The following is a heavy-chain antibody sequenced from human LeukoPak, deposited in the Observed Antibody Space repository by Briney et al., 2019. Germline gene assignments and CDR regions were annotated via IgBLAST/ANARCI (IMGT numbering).Heavy chain of an antibody. D-gene: IGHD2-2*01. J-gene: IGHJ3*02. CDR2: IIPIFGTA. V-gene: IGHV1-69*05. CDR1: GGTFSSYA. Sequence: SVNLSCKASGGTFSSYAISWVRQAPAQGLEWMGGIIPIFGTANYAQKFQGRVTITTDESTSTAYMELSSLRSEDTAAYDCARADHTPGASSSTMLRNAFDIWGQGTMVTVSS. CDR3: ARADHTPGASSSTMLRNAFDI.